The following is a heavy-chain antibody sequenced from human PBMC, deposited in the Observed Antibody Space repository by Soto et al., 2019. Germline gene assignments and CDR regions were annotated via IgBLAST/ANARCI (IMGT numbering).Heavy chain of an antibody. CDR2: INPSGGST. D-gene: IGHD5-18*01. CDR3: ARDLYSYGYRVEWLDP. V-gene: IGHV1-46*03. J-gene: IGHJ5*02. CDR1: GYTFTSYY. Sequence: GASVKVSCKASGYTFTSYYMHWVRQAPEQGLEWMGIINPSGGSTSYAQKFQGRVTMTRDTSTSTVYMELSSLRSEDTAVYYCARDLYSYGYRVEWLDPWGQGTLVTVSS.